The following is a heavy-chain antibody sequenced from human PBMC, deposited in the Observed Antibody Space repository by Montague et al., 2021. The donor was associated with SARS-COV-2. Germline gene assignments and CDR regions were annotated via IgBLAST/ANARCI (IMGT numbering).Heavy chain of an antibody. V-gene: IGHV4-4*02. CDR3: ARVNSSGWYGYYYYGMDV. Sequence: SETLSLTCAVSGGSISSSNWWSWVRQPPGKGLAWLGEIYHSGSTNYNPSLKSRVTISVDKSKNQFSLKLSSVTAADTAVYYCARVNSSGWYGYYYYGMDVWGQGTTVTVSS. CDR1: GGSISSSNW. CDR2: IYHSGST. D-gene: IGHD6-19*01. J-gene: IGHJ6*02.